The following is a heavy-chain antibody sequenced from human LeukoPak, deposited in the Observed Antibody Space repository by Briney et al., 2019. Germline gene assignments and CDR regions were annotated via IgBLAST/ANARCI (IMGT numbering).Heavy chain of an antibody. J-gene: IGHJ4*02. Sequence: GGSLRLSCAASGFTFSGYAMSWVRQAPGKGLEWVSSISGSGSVTYYADSVKGRFTISRDKSKNTLYLQMNSLRAEDAAVYYCAREGYPYKVVTELGNFDYWGQGTLVTVSS. CDR1: GFTFSGYA. D-gene: IGHD4-23*01. V-gene: IGHV3-23*01. CDR2: ISGSGSVT. CDR3: AREGYPYKVVTELGNFDY.